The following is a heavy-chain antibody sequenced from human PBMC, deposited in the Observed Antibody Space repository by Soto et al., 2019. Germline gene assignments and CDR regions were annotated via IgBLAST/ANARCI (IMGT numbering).Heavy chain of an antibody. V-gene: IGHV4-30-2*01. CDR1: GGSISSGGYS. J-gene: IGHJ5*02. Sequence: SETLSLTCAVSGGSISSGGYSWSWIRQPPGKGLEWIGYIYHSGSTYYNPSLKSRVAISVDRSKNQFSLKLSSVTAADTAVYYCARGHLRITMVLGVIGWFDPWGQGTLVTVSS. D-gene: IGHD3-10*01. CDR3: ARGHLRITMVLGVIGWFDP. CDR2: IYHSGST.